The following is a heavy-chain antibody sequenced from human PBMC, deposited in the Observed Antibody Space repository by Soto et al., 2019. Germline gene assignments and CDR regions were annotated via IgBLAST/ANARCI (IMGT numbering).Heavy chain of an antibody. V-gene: IGHV4-34*01. D-gene: IGHD2-15*01. CDR1: GGSFSGYY. J-gene: IGHJ4*02. Sequence: PSETLSLTCAVYGGSFSGYYWSWIRQPPGKGLEWIGEINHSGSTNYNPSLKSRVTISVDTSKNQFSLKLSSVTAADTAVYYCARSVRYCSGGSCSHGRYYFEYWGQGTLVTVSS. CDR3: ARSVRYCSGGSCSHGRYYFEY. CDR2: INHSGST.